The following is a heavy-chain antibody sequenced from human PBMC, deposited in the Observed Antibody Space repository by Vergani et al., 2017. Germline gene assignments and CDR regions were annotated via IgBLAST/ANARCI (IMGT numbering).Heavy chain of an antibody. D-gene: IGHD3-10*01. CDR2: INSDGSST. J-gene: IGHJ6*02. Sequence: EVQLVESGGGLVQPGGSLRLSCAASGFTFSSYWMHWVRQAPGKGLVWVSRINSDGSSTSYADSVKGRFTISRDNATTTLYLQMNSLRAEDTAVYYCARVVTMVRGANIYYYYGMDVWGQGTTVTVSS. CDR1: GFTFSSYW. V-gene: IGHV3-74*01. CDR3: ARVVTMVRGANIYYYYGMDV.